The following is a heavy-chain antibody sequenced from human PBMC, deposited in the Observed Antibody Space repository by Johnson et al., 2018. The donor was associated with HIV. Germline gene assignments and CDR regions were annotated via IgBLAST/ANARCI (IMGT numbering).Heavy chain of an antibody. V-gene: IGHV3-30*03. J-gene: IGHJ3*02. Sequence: QVQLVESGGGVDQPGRSLRLSCAASGFTFSSYGMHWVRQAPGEGLEWVAVISYDGNKTYYADSVRGLTISRDNSKNTLYLQLSSLRSEDTAVYYCARDSGVPGNDAVDIWGQGTMVTVSS. CDR1: GFTFSSYG. D-gene: IGHD3-10*01. CDR2: ISYDGNKT. CDR3: ARDSGVPGNDAVDI.